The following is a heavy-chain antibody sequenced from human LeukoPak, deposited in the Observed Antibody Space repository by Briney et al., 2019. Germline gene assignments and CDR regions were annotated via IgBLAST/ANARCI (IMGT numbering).Heavy chain of an antibody. V-gene: IGHV4-59*01. Sequence: SETLSLTCTVSGGSISNYYWSWIRQPPGKGLEWIGYIYYSGSTKYNPSLKSRVTISVDTSKNQFSLRLSSVTAADTAVYYCARGGYCSSTSCYHRTSYYYYYYMDVWGKGTTVTVSS. J-gene: IGHJ6*03. CDR3: ARGGYCSSTSCYHRTSYYYYYYMDV. CDR2: IYYSGST. CDR1: GGSISNYY. D-gene: IGHD2-2*01.